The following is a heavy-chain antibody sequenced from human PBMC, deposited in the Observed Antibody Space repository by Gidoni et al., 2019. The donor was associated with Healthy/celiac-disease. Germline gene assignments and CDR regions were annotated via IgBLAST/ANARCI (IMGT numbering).Heavy chain of an antibody. CDR2: ISDDGSNK. D-gene: IGHD2-15*01. Sequence: QVQLVESGGGVVQPGRALRLSCAASGFTFSGYGMHWVRQAPGKGLECVAVISDDGSNKYYAASVKGRFTISRDNSKNTLYLQMNSLRAEDTAVYYCAKGYSVPGDAFDIWGQGTMVTVSS. V-gene: IGHV3-30*18. CDR1: GFTFSGYG. J-gene: IGHJ3*02. CDR3: AKGYSVPGDAFDI.